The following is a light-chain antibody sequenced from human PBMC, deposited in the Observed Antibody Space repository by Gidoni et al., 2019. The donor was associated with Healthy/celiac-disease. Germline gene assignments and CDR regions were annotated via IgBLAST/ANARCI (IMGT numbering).Light chain of an antibody. V-gene: IGKV3-11*01. CDR1: QSVSSY. J-gene: IGKJ4*01. CDR2: AAS. Sequence: EIVLTQSPATLSLSPGESATLSCRASQSVSSYLAWYQQKPGQAPRLLIYAASNRATGIPARFSGSASRTDFTLTISSLEPEDFAVYYCQQRSNWPTFGGGTKVEIK. CDR3: QQRSNWPT.